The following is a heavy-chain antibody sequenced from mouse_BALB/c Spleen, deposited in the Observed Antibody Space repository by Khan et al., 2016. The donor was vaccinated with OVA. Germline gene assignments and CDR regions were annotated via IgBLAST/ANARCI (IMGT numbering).Heavy chain of an antibody. J-gene: IGHJ2*01. CDR3: ARERIDY. CDR2: FNPTSGYT. CDR1: GYTFTTYW. V-gene: IGHV1-7*01. Sequence: QVQLQQSGAELAKPGASVKMSCKASGYTFTTYWMHWVKQRPGQGLEWIGYFNPTSGYTDYNPKFKDKATLTADKSSSPAYMQLSSLTSDDSAVYYCARERIDYWGQGTTLTVSS.